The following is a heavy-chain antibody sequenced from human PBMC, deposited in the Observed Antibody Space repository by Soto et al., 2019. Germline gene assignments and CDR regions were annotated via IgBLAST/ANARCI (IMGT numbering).Heavy chain of an antibody. CDR2: ISAYNGNT. D-gene: IGHD5-12*01. CDR3: ARVDIVATINWFDP. Sequence: SVKVSCKASGYTFTSYGISWVRQAPGQGLEWMGWISAYNGNTNHAQKLQGRVTMTTDTSTSTAYMELRSLRSDDTAVYYCARVDIVATINWFDPWGQGTLVTVSS. J-gene: IGHJ5*02. V-gene: IGHV1-18*04. CDR1: GYTFTSYG.